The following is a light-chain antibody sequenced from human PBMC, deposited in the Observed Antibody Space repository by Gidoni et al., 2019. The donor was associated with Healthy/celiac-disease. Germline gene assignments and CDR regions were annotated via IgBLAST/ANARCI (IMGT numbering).Light chain of an antibody. V-gene: IGLV1-40*01. CDR1: SSNIGSGYD. J-gene: IGLJ3*02. CDR3: QSYDSSLSGFWV. CDR2: SNS. Sequence: QSVLTQPPSVSGAPGQRVTIPCTGSSSNIGSGYDVHWYPQLPGTAPKLLILSNSDRPSGVPDRYSGSRSGTSASLAITGLQAEDEADYYCQSYDSSLSGFWVFGGGTKLTVL.